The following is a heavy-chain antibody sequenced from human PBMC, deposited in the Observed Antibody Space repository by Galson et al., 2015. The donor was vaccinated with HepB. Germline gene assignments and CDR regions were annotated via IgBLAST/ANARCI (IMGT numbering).Heavy chain of an antibody. Sequence: SLRLSCAASGFTFSSYWMSWVRQAPGKGLEWVANIKQDGSEKYYVDSVKGRFTISRDNAKNSLYLQMNSLRAEDTAVYYCARSSTVTTSHISYYYYYGMDVWGQGTTVTVSS. CDR1: GFTFSSYW. J-gene: IGHJ6*02. CDR3: ARSSTVTTSHISYYYYYGMDV. CDR2: IKQDGSEK. D-gene: IGHD4-17*01. V-gene: IGHV3-7*01.